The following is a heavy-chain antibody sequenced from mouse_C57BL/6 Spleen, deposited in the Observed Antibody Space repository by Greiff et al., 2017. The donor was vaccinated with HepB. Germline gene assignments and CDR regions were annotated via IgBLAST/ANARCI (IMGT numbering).Heavy chain of an antibody. CDR2: INSNNGGT. CDR1: GYTFTDYY. D-gene: IGHD2-14*01. Sequence: EVQLQQSGPELVKPGASVKISCKASGYTFTDYYMNWVKQSHGKSLEWIGDINSNNGGTSYNQKFKGKSTWTVDKSSSTAYMELRSLTSDDSAVYYCARSGTGAYLGQGTLVTVSA. CDR3: ARSGTGAY. J-gene: IGHJ3*01. V-gene: IGHV1-26*01.